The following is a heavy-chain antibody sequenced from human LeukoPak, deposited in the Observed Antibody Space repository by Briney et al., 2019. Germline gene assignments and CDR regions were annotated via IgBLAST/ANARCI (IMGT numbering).Heavy chain of an antibody. D-gene: IGHD6-13*01. Sequence: GGSLRLSCAASGFTFSSYEMNWVRQAPGKGLEWVSYISSSGSTIYYADSVKDRFTISRDNAKNSLYLQMNSLRAEDTAVYYCARVSSSSSWYSTTTEYYLDYWGQGTLVTVSS. CDR1: GFTFSSYE. CDR3: ARVSSSSSWYSTTTEYYLDY. CDR2: ISSSGSTI. J-gene: IGHJ4*02. V-gene: IGHV3-48*03.